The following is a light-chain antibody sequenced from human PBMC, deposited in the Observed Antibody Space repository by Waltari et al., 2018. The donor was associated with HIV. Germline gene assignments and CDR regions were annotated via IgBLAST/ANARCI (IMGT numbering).Light chain of an antibody. J-gene: IGLJ7*01. CDR2: KSR. Sequence: SDELTQPSSLSVAPVDPARITSSGEVLWNEHVSWYQKKSGQAPLLIIYKSRERPSGIPERLSGSQSHTTVTLTITGVQAEHEADYVCQSADDNGSYLFGGGSHLTVF. V-gene: IGLV3-25*03. CDR1: VLWNEH. CDR3: QSADDNGSYL.